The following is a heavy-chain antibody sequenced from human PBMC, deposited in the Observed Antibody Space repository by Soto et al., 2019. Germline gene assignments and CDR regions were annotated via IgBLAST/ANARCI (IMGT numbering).Heavy chain of an antibody. CDR2: ISTYNGNT. Sequence: QVQLVQSGGEVKKPGASVNISCKATGYTFISYSITWVRQAPGQGLEWMGWISTYNGNTKYAQSHQGRVTLTRDTSTNTGCMEIRGLRSDDTAIYYCAREGAQSTGWYDYFDQWGQGTLVAVSS. CDR1: GYTFISYS. V-gene: IGHV1-18*04. J-gene: IGHJ4*02. D-gene: IGHD6-13*01. CDR3: AREGAQSTGWYDYFDQ.